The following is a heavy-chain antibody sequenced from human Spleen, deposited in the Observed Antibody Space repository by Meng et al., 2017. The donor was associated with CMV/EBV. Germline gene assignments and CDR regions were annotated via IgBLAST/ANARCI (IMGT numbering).Heavy chain of an antibody. CDR2: LYSSGST. J-gene: IGHJ4*02. CDR1: GVSVSNNY. Sequence: GGSLRLSCAASGVSVSNNYMNWVRQAPGKGLQWVSLLYSSGSTDYADSVKGRFTISRDNSRNIVYLQMNSLRPEDTAVYYCARDKRRYLDYWGQGTLVTVSS. CDR3: ARDKRRYLDY. V-gene: IGHV3-66*03.